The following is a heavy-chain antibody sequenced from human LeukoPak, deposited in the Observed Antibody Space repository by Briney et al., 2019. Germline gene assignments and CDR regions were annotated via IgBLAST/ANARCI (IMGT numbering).Heavy chain of an antibody. Sequence: GGSLRLSCAASGFTVSSNYMSWVRQAPGKGPEWVSVIYSGGSTYYADSVKGRFTISRDNSKNTLYLQMNSLRAEDTAVYYCARDGDYSSGWYEYFQHWGQGTLVTVSS. CDR1: GFTVSSNY. V-gene: IGHV3-53*01. J-gene: IGHJ1*01. CDR3: ARDGDYSSGWYEYFQH. D-gene: IGHD6-19*01. CDR2: IYSGGST.